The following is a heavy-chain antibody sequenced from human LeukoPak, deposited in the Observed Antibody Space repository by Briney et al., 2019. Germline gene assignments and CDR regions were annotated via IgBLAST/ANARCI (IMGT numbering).Heavy chain of an antibody. CDR2: INSDETST. CDR3: ASGRGVNGDY. Sequence: GGSLRLSCAASGFTFSNYWMHWVRQAPGKGLVWVSRINSDETSTSYADSVRGRFTISRDNAKNTLYLQMNSLRAEDTAVYYCASGRGVNGDYWGQGTLVTVSS. J-gene: IGHJ4*02. D-gene: IGHD3-10*01. V-gene: IGHV3-74*01. CDR1: GFTFSNYW.